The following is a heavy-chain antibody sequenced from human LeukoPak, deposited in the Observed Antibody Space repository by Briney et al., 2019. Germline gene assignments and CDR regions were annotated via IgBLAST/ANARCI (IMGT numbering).Heavy chain of an antibody. D-gene: IGHD1-1*01. CDR3: AKYLSTGLDY. CDR2: IKQDGSEK. CDR1: GFTFSGCW. J-gene: IGHJ4*02. V-gene: IGHV3-7*01. Sequence: GGSLRLSCAASGFTFSGCWMSWVRQAPGKGLEWVANIKQDGSEKYCVDSVKGRFTISRDNAKNSLYLQMNSLRAEDTALYYCAKYLSTGLDYWGQGTLVTVSS.